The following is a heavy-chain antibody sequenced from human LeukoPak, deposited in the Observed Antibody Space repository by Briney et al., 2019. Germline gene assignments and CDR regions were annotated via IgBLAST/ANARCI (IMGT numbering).Heavy chain of an antibody. CDR3: ARDWALGNPDY. Sequence: GGSLRLSCAASGFTFDDYAMHWVRQAPGKGLEWVSGISWNSGSIGYADSVKGRFTISRDNAKNSLYLQMNSLRAEDTAVYYCARDWALGNPDYWGQGILVTVSS. CDR1: GFTFDDYA. J-gene: IGHJ4*02. CDR2: ISWNSGSI. V-gene: IGHV3-9*01.